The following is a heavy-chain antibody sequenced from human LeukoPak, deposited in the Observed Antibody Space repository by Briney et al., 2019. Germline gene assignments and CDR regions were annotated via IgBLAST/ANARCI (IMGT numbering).Heavy chain of an antibody. V-gene: IGHV3-74*01. Sequence: PGGSLRLSCAASGFTFSSYAMSWVRQPPGKGLVWVSRINGDGRNINYADSVRGRFTISRDNAKNTLYLQMNTLRVEDTAVYYCTRDLMDYDVSTGLHHYYMDVWGQGTTVTVSS. CDR1: GFTFSSYA. CDR2: INGDGRNI. D-gene: IGHD3-9*01. CDR3: TRDLMDYDVSTGLHHYYMDV. J-gene: IGHJ6*02.